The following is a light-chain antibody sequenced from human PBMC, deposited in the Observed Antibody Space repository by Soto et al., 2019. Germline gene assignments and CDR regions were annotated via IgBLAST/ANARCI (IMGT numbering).Light chain of an antibody. Sequence: QSVLTQPPSASGTPGQRGTSSCSGSRANIGSSNVYWYQQLPGTAPKLIIYKSNQRPSGVPDRFSGSKSGTSASLAISGLRSEDEADYHCAAWDDSLSGAVFGGGTQLTVL. CDR2: KSN. V-gene: IGLV1-47*01. CDR3: AAWDDSLSGAV. J-gene: IGLJ7*01. CDR1: RANIGSSN.